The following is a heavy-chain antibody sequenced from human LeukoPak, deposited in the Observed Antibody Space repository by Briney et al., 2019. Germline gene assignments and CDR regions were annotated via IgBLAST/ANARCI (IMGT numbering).Heavy chain of an antibody. CDR1: GGSISRYY. Sequence: SETLSLTCTVSGGSISRYYWSWIRQPPGKGLEWIGYIYYSGSTNYNPSLKGRVTISVDTSKSQFSLRLSSVTAADTAVYYCATQGFTRDGVYFDLWGRGTLVTVSS. CDR2: IYYSGST. CDR3: ATQGFTRDGVYFDL. D-gene: IGHD3-3*01. V-gene: IGHV4-59*01. J-gene: IGHJ2*01.